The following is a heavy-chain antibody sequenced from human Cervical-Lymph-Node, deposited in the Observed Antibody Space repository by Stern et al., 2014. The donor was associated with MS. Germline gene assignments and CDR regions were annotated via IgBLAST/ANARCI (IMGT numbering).Heavy chain of an antibody. CDR3: ARNRGYSGYGTESDAFDI. CDR2: IYYSGST. CDR1: GGSISSGGYY. J-gene: IGHJ3*02. D-gene: IGHD5-12*01. Sequence: HVKLQESGPGLVKPSQTLSLTCTVSGGSISSGGYYWSWIRQHPGKGLEWIGYIYYSGSTYYNPSLKSQVTISVDTSKNQFSLKLSSVTAADTAVYYCARNRGYSGYGTESDAFDIWGQGTMVTVSS. V-gene: IGHV4-31*01.